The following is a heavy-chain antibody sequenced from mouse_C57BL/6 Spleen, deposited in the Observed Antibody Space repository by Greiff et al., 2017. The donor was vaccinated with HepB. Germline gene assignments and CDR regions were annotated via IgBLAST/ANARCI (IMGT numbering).Heavy chain of an antibody. V-gene: IGHV14-4*01. Sequence: EVQLQQSGAELVRPGASVKLSCTASGFNIKDDYMHWVKQRPEQGLEWIGWSDPENGDTEYASKFQGKATITSDTSSNTAYLQLSSLTSEDTAVYYCTTESFYDYGRRFAYWGQGTLVTVSA. J-gene: IGHJ3*01. CDR2: SDPENGDT. CDR3: TTESFYDYGRRFAY. D-gene: IGHD2-4*01. CDR1: GFNIKDDY.